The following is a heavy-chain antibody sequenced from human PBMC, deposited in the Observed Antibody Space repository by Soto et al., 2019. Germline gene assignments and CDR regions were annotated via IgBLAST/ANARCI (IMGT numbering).Heavy chain of an antibody. V-gene: IGHV1-2*02. CDR2: INPHSGGT. J-gene: IGHJ4*02. CDR1: GYTFTGYY. Sequence: QVQLVQSGAEVKKPGASVKVSCKTSGYTFTGYYIYWVRQAPGQGLEWMGWINPHSGGTDSSQKFQGRVTMTRDTSISTAYMELSRLRSDDPAVYYCAGPSCSSTTCPTTYWGQGTLVTVSS. D-gene: IGHD2-2*01. CDR3: AGPSCSSTTCPTTY.